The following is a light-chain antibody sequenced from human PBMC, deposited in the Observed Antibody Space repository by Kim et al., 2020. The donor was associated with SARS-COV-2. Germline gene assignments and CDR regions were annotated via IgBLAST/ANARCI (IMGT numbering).Light chain of an antibody. J-gene: IGLJ3*02. CDR1: NIGSKG. CDR2: YDS. V-gene: IGLV3-21*01. Sequence: SYELTQPPSVSVAPGKTARLTCGGNNIGSKGVHWYQQRPGQAPVLVIYYDSDRPSGIPERFSGSNSGNTATLTIIRVEAGDEADYYWQVWESTTDHWV. CDR3: QVWESTTDHWV.